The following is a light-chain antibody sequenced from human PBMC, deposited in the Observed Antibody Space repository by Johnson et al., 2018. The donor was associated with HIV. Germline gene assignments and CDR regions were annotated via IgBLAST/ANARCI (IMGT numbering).Light chain of an antibody. CDR3: GTWDSSLSAGGV. V-gene: IGLV1-51*01. CDR1: SSNIGNNY. CDR2: DNN. J-gene: IGLJ1*01. Sequence: QPVLTQPPSVSAAPGQKVTISCSGSSSNIGNNYVSWYQQLPGTAPKLLIYDNNKRPSGIPDRFSGSKSGTSATLGITGLPTGDEADYYCGTWDSSLSAGGVFGTGTKVTVL.